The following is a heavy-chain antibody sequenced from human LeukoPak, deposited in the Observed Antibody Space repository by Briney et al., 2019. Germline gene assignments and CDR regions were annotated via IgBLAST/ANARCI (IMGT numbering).Heavy chain of an antibody. CDR3: ASVIAAAGFFGY. CDR2: ISSSSSTI. D-gene: IGHD6-13*01. CDR1: GFTFSSYI. Sequence: GGSLRLSCAASGFTFSSYIMNWVHQAPGKGLEWVSYISSSSSTIYYADSVKGRFTISRDNAKNSLYLQMNSLRAEDTAVYYCASVIAAAGFFGYWGQGTLVTVSS. V-gene: IGHV3-48*01. J-gene: IGHJ4*02.